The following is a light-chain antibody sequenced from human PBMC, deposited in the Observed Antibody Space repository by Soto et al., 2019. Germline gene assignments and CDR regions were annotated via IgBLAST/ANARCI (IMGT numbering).Light chain of an antibody. Sequence: EIVLTQSPATLSLSPGERATLSCRASQSVSSYLACYQQKPGQAPRLLIYDASNSTTGITARFSGSGSGTDFTLTISSLDAEDFAVYYCQQRSNWPRTFGQGTKVEIK. V-gene: IGKV3-11*01. CDR2: DAS. J-gene: IGKJ1*01. CDR1: QSVSSY. CDR3: QQRSNWPRT.